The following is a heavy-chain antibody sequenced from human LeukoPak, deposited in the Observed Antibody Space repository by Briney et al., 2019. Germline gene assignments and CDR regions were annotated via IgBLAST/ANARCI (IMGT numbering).Heavy chain of an antibody. V-gene: IGHV4-39*07. Sequence: PSETLSLTCTVSGDSISNNIYYWGWIRQPPGKGLEWIGHVFHSGSTYYNPSLESRVTISLHTSKNQFSLSLNSVTAADTAVYYCVRLGPWLGGDSWGQGTLVTVSS. CDR3: VRLGPWLGGDS. D-gene: IGHD6-19*01. J-gene: IGHJ5*01. CDR2: VFHSGST. CDR1: GDSISNNIYY.